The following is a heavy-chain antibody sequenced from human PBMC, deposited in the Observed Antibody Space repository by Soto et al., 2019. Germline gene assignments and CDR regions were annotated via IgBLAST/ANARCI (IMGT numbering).Heavy chain of an antibody. CDR2: IDWEDDK. Sequence: SGPTLVNPTQTLTLTCTFSGFSLGSSGMCVSWIRQPPGKALEWLARIDWEDDKYYSTSLKTRLTISKDTSKNQVVLTMTNMDPVDTATYYCARIGHRITAGGYYYYGMDVWGQGTTVTVSS. CDR1: GFSLGSSGMC. V-gene: IGHV2-70*11. D-gene: IGHD6-13*01. CDR3: ARIGHRITAGGYYYYGMDV. J-gene: IGHJ6*02.